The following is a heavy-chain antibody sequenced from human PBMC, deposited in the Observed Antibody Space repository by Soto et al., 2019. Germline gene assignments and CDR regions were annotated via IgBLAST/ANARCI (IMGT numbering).Heavy chain of an antibody. CDR1: GGTFNNYP. CDR3: ANEARVSGI. J-gene: IGHJ3*02. Sequence: SVNVSCKASGGTFNNYPITWVRQAPGQGLEWMGGSIPIFGTANYAQKFQGRVTISVDESTSTAYMELSSLRSEDTAVYYCANEARVSGIWGQGTMVTV. D-gene: IGHD6-6*01. V-gene: IGHV1-69*13. CDR2: SIPIFGTA.